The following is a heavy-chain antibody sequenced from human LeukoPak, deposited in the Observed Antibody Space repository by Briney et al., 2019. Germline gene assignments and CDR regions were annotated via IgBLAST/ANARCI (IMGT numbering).Heavy chain of an antibody. Sequence: PGGSLRLSCAASGFTFSSYAMSWVRQASGKGLEWVSAISGSGGSTYYADSVKGRFTISRDNSKNTLYLQMNSLRAEDTAVYYCAKGEVRTTVTIGPLDYWGQGTLVTVSS. D-gene: IGHD4-17*01. CDR3: AKGEVRTTVTIGPLDY. CDR2: ISGSGGST. J-gene: IGHJ4*02. V-gene: IGHV3-23*01. CDR1: GFTFSSYA.